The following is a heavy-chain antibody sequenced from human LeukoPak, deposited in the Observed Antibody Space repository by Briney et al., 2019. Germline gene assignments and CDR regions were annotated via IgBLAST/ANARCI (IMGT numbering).Heavy chain of an antibody. D-gene: IGHD2-15*01. J-gene: IGHJ3*02. CDR2: ISGSGGST. V-gene: IGHV3-23*01. CDR3: AKAVGYCSGGSCRDAFDI. CDR1: GFTFSSYA. Sequence: PGGSLRLSCAASGFTFSSYAMNWVRQAPGKGLEWVSTISGSGGSTYYADSVKGRFTISRDNSKNTLYLQMNSLRAEDTAVYYCAKAVGYCSGGSCRDAFDIWGQGTMVTVSS.